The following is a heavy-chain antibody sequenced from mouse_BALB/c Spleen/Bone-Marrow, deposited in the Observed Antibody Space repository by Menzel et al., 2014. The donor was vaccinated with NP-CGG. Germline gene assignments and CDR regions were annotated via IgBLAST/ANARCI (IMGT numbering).Heavy chain of an antibody. Sequence: QVHVKQSGAELVRPGSSVKISCKASGYAFSVYWMNWVKQRPGQGLEWIGQIYPGDGDTNYSGKFKGRATLTADKSSNTAYMQLSSLTSEDSAVYFCARGGISVDYWGQGTTLTVSS. V-gene: IGHV1-80*01. J-gene: IGHJ2*01. CDR2: IYPGDGDT. CDR3: ARGGISVDY. CDR1: GYAFSVYW.